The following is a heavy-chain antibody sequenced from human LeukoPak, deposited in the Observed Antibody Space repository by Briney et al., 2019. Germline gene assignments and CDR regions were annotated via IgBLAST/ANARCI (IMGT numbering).Heavy chain of an antibody. CDR1: GFTVSSNY. CDR3: DLGYYYDSSGPAAFDY. Sequence: GGSLRLSCAASGFTVSSNYMSWVRQAPGKGLEWVSVIYSGGSTYYADSVKGRFTISRDNSKNMLYLQMNSLRAEDTAVYYCDLGYYYDSSGPAAFDYWGQGTLVTVSS. D-gene: IGHD3-22*01. CDR2: IYSGGST. J-gene: IGHJ4*02. V-gene: IGHV3-53*01.